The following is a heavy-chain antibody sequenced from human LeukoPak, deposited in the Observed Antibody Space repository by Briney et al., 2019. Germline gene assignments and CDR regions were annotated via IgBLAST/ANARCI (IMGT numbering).Heavy chain of an antibody. Sequence: SQTLSLTCTVSAGSISSYYSGWIRQPAGKGRGWIGRTYTRGSTNYPPSLKSRVTMSVDTSKNQFSLKLSSVTAADTAVYYCARESHILYDYVWGSYRDENYFDYWGQGTLVTVSS. CDR2: TYTRGST. V-gene: IGHV4-4*07. J-gene: IGHJ4*02. CDR3: ARESHILYDYVWGSYRDENYFDY. D-gene: IGHD3-16*02. CDR1: AGSISSYY.